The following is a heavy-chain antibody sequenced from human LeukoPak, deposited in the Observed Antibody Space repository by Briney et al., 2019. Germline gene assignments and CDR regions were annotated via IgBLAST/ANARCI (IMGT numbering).Heavy chain of an antibody. CDR3: ARSRLYPPWYFDL. J-gene: IGHJ2*01. CDR2: IYHSGST. D-gene: IGHD2-2*02. Sequence: PSGTLSLTCAVSGGSISSSNWWSWVRQPPGKGLEWIGEIYHSGSTNYNPSLKSRVTISVDKSKNQFSLKLSSVTAADTAVYYCARSRLYPPWYFDLWGRGTLVTVSS. CDR1: GGSISSSNW. V-gene: IGHV4-4*02.